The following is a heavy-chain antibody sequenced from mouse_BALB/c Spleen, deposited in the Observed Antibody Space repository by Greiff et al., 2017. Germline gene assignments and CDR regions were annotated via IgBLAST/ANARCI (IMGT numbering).Heavy chain of an antibody. CDR3: ARKGIITTVVATGNYYAIDY. CDR1: GYAFSSYW. D-gene: IGHD1-1*01. Sequence: VQLQESGAELVRPGSSVKISCKASGYAFSSYWMNWVKQRPGQGLEWIGQIYPGDGDTNYNGKFKGKATLTADKSSSTAYMQLSSLTSEDSAVYFCARKGIITTVVATGNYYAIDYWGQGTSVTVSS. V-gene: IGHV1-80*01. CDR2: IYPGDGDT. J-gene: IGHJ4*01.